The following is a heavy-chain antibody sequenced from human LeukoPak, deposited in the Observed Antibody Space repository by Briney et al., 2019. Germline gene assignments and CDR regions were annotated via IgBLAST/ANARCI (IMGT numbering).Heavy chain of an antibody. D-gene: IGHD3-10*01. J-gene: IGHJ5*02. CDR2: ISSSGSTR. V-gene: IGHV3-48*03. CDR3: ARESGITMLRGAHTP. CDR1: GFTLSTYE. Sequence: GGSLRLSCVGSGFTLSTYEMNWVRQAPGKGLEWVSYISSSGSTRYYIDSVKGRFTISRDNAKNSLYLQMNSLRAEGTAVYYCARESGITMLRGAHTPWGQGILVTVSS.